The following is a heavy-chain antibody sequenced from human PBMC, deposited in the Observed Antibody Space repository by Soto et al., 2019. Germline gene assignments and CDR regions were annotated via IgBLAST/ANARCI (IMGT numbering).Heavy chain of an antibody. Sequence: QVTLKESGPVLVKPTETLTLTCTVSGFSLSNARMGVSWIRQPPGNALEWLAHIFSNDEKSYSTSLKSRLTISKDTSKSQVVLTMTNMDPVDTATYYCARTVRKSPFPFDYWGQGTLVTVSS. CDR3: ARTVRKSPFPFDY. CDR1: GFSLSNARMG. CDR2: IFSNDEK. V-gene: IGHV2-26*01. J-gene: IGHJ4*02.